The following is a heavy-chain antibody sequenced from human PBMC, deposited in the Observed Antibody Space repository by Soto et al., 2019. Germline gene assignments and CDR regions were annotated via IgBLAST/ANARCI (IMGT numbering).Heavy chain of an antibody. V-gene: IGHV4-30-2*01. CDR3: PRGREFDS. CDR1: GGSLTSGTYS. Sequence: LSLTCAVSGGSLTSGTYSWNWIRQPPGKGLEWIGYIFPSGTTYYNPSLKSRVSISIDVSKNQFSLNLRSLTAADTAIYFWPRGREFDSCGQCILIPFSS. J-gene: IGHJ4*02. CDR2: IFPSGTT.